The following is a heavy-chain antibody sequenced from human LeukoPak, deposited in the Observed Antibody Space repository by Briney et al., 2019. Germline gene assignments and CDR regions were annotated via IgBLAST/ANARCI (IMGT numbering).Heavy chain of an antibody. CDR2: IYDSGST. Sequence: SETLSLTCTVSGGSITTSSYYWGWIRQPPWKGLEWIGIIYDSGSTYYNPSFKGRVIISVDTSKNQFSLKLSSVTAADTAVYYCARAFRARYFDLWGSGTLVPVSS. D-gene: IGHD2/OR15-2a*01. CDR3: ARAFRARYFDL. J-gene: IGHJ2*01. CDR1: GGSITTSSYY. V-gene: IGHV4-39*01.